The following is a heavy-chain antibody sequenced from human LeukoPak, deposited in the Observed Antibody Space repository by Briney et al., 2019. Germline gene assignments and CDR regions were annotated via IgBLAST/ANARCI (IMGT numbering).Heavy chain of an antibody. CDR3: ARSKAYYDSSGYANDC. CDR2: IYSSGST. Sequence: PSETLSLTCTVSGGSISRYYWSWIRQPAGKGLEWIGRIYSSGSTNYDPSLKSRVTMSVDTSKNQFSLKLSSVTAADTAVYYCARSKAYYDSSGYANDCWGQGTLVTVSS. J-gene: IGHJ4*02. CDR1: GGSISRYY. V-gene: IGHV4-4*07. D-gene: IGHD3-22*01.